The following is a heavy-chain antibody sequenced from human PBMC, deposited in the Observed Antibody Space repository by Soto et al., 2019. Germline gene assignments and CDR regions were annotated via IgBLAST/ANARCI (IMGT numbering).Heavy chain of an antibody. V-gene: IGHV1-8*01. J-gene: IGHJ6*02. Sequence: ASVKVSCKASGYTFTSYDINLLRQSTGQGLEWMGWMNPNSGNTGYAQKFQGRVTMTRNTSISTAYMELSSLRSEDTAVYYCASGGGGGNYYYYYGMDVWGQGTTVTVS. CDR1: GYTFTSYD. CDR2: MNPNSGNT. D-gene: IGHD3-16*01. CDR3: ASGGGGGNYYYYYGMDV.